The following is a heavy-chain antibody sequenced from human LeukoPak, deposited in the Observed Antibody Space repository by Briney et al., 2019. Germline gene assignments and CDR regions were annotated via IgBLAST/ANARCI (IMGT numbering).Heavy chain of an antibody. J-gene: IGHJ3*02. Sequence: PGGSLRLSCAASGFTFSDYYMSWIRQAPGKGLEWVSYISSSGSTIYYADSVKGRFTISRDNAKNSLYLQMNSLRAEDTAVYYCARPINDGDSGDAFDIWGQGTMVTVSS. CDR2: ISSSGSTI. CDR3: ARPINDGDSGDAFDI. D-gene: IGHD2-21*02. V-gene: IGHV3-11*04. CDR1: GFTFSDYY.